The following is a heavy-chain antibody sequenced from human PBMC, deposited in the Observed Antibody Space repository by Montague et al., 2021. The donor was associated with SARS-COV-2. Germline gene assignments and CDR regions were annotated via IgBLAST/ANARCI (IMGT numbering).Heavy chain of an antibody. D-gene: IGHD2-2*01. Sequence: TLSLTCTVSGGSISSGSYYWSWIRQPAGKGLEWIGRIYTSGSTNYNPSLKSRVTISVDTSKNQFSLKLSSVTAADTAVYYCARVRAVPAAMRIFSLGRSYYGMDVWGQGTTVTVSS. CDR1: GGSISSGSYY. J-gene: IGHJ6*02. CDR3: ARVRAVPAAMRIFSLGRSYYGMDV. CDR2: IYTSGST. V-gene: IGHV4-61*02.